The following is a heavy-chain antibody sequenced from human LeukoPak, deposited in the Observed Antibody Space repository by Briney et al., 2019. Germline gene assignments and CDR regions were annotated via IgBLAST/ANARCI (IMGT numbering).Heavy chain of an antibody. CDR2: ISGSGGST. D-gene: IGHD3-9*01. V-gene: IGHV3-23*01. Sequence: TGGSLRLSCAASGFTFSSYAMSWVRQAPGKGLEWVSAISGSGGSTYYADSVKGRFTISRDNSKNTLYLQMNSLRAEDTAVYYCAKFRHDILTGYYNRNYGMDVWGQGTTVTVSS. CDR3: AKFRHDILTGYYNRNYGMDV. CDR1: GFTFSSYA. J-gene: IGHJ6*02.